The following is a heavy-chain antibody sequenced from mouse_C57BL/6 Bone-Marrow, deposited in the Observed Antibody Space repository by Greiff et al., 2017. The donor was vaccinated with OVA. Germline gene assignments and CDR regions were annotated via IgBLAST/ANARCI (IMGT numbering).Heavy chain of an antibody. D-gene: IGHD1-1*01. CDR1: GYAFSSSW. Sequence: VQLQESGPELVKPGASVKISCKASGYAFSSSWMNWVKQRPGKGLEWIGRIYPGDGDTNYNGKFKGKATLTADKSSSTAYMQLSSLTSEDSAVSFCARSPYYYGSSYGWYFDVWGTGTTVTVSS. CDR3: ARSPYYYGSSYGWYFDV. CDR2: IYPGDGDT. J-gene: IGHJ1*03. V-gene: IGHV1-82*01.